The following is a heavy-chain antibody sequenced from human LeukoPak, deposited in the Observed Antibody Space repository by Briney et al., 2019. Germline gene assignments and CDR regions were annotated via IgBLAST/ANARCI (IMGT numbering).Heavy chain of an antibody. D-gene: IGHD3-10*01. J-gene: IGHJ3*02. CDR1: GGSISSSSYY. Sequence: TSETLSLTCTVSGGSISSSSYYWGRIRQPPGKGLEWIGSIYYSGSTYYNPSLKSRVTISVDTSKNQFSPKLSSVTAADTAVYYCATGTLAIEAFDIWGQGTMVTVSS. CDR3: ATGTLAIEAFDI. V-gene: IGHV4-39*01. CDR2: IYYSGST.